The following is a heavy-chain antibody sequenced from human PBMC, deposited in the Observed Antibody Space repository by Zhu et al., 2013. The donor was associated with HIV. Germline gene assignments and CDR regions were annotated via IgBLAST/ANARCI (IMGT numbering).Heavy chain of an antibody. J-gene: IGHJ4*02. CDR1: GGTFSNYA. CDR2: IIPIFGTG. V-gene: IGHV1-69*12. Sequence: QVQLVQSGAEVKKPGSSVKVSCKASGGTFSNYAISWVRQAPGQGLEWMGGIIPIFGTGSHAQKFQGRVTITADESTSTAYMELSSLRSEDTAVYYCARGYSGGTYYDPFDFDSWAGEPWSPSPQ. CDR3: ARGYSGGTYYDPFDFDS. D-gene: IGHD1-26*01.